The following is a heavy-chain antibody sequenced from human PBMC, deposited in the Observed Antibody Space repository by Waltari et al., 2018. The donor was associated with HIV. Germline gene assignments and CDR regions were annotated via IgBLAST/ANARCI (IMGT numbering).Heavy chain of an antibody. Sequence: EVQLVESGGGLVQPGRSLRLSCAASGFTFDDYAMHWVRQAPGNGLEWVSGISWNSATIGYADSVKGRFTISRDNAENSLYLQMNSLKPEDTALYYCATLTGDRSYWGQGTLVTVSS. D-gene: IGHD7-27*01. CDR2: ISWNSATI. CDR1: GFTFDDYA. V-gene: IGHV3-9*01. J-gene: IGHJ4*02. CDR3: ATLTGDRSY.